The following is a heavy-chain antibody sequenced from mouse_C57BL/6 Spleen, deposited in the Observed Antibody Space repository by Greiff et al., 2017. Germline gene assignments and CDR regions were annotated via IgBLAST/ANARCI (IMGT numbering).Heavy chain of an antibody. V-gene: IGHV1-54*01. D-gene: IGHD1-1*01. CDR1: GYAFTNYL. Sequence: VQLQQSGAELVRPGTSVKVSCKASGYAFTNYLIEWVKQRPGQGLEWIGVINPGSGGTNYNEKFKGKATLTADKSSSTAYMQLSSLTSEDSAVXFCAASGSRFDYWGQGTTLTVSS. CDR3: AASGSRFDY. J-gene: IGHJ2*01. CDR2: INPGSGGT.